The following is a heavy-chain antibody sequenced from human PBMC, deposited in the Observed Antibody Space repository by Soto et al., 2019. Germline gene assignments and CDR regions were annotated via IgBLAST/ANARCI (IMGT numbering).Heavy chain of an antibody. CDR3: ARETTYGSSTSCSNYYFDY. J-gene: IGHJ4*02. D-gene: IGHD2-2*01. CDR2: IYYSGST. CDR1: GGSISSGGHY. V-gene: IGHV4-31*03. Sequence: QVQLQESGPGLVKPSQTLSLTCTVSGGSISSGGHYWSWIRQHPGKGLEWLGYIYYSGSTYYNPSRKSRVTISVDTSKNQFSLKLSSVTAADTAVYYCARETTYGSSTSCSNYYFDYWGQGPLVTVSS.